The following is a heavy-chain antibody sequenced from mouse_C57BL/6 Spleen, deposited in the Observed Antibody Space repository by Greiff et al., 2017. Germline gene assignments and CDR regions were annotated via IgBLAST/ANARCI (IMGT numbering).Heavy chain of an antibody. Sequence: EVQVVESGGGLVKPGGSLKLSCAASGFTFSSYTMSWVRQTPEKRLVWVATISGCGGNTYYPDSVQGRFTISRENAKNTLYLQMSSLRSEDTALYYCARQPYYGSSAWYFDVWGTGTTVTVSS. J-gene: IGHJ1*03. CDR3: ARQPYYGSSAWYFDV. CDR2: ISGCGGNT. D-gene: IGHD1-1*01. CDR1: GFTFSSYT. V-gene: IGHV5-9*01.